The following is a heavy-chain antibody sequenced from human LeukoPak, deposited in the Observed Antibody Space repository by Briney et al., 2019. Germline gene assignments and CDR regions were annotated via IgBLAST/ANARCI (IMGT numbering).Heavy chain of an antibody. CDR3: ASLYDSTAFCFDY. J-gene: IGHJ4*02. CDR1: GLRFSQYY. D-gene: IGHD3-22*01. CDR2: MSGSSDYI. V-gene: IGHV3-11*01. Sequence: GGSLRLPCVVSGLRFSQYYMRWTRQTTGKSLEFISYMSGSSDYIYYTDPVKARFPISRDNAKNSLYRQLDSLSAEYTAVYYCASLYDSTAFCFDYWGQGALVTGSS.